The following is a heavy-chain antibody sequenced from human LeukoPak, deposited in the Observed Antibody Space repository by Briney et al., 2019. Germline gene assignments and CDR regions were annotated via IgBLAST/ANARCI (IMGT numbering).Heavy chain of an antibody. CDR3: ARGLHYDFWSGYYRSNWFDP. V-gene: IGHV4-61*01. J-gene: IGHJ5*02. D-gene: IGHD3-3*01. CDR2: IYYSGST. Sequence: SETLSLTCTVSGGSVSSGSYYWSWIRQPPGKGLEWIGYIYYSGSTNYNPSLKSRVTISVDTSKNQFSLKLSSVTAADTAVYYCARGLHYDFWSGYYRSNWFDPWGQGTLVTVSS. CDR1: GGSVSSGSYY.